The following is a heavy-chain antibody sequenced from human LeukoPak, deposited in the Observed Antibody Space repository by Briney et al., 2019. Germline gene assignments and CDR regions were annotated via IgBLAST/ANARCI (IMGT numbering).Heavy chain of an antibody. CDR3: ARTSPVRFAFDI. J-gene: IGHJ3*02. CDR1: GGSFSSSSNY. CDR2: IYYSGST. V-gene: IGHV4-39*01. Sequence: PSETLSLTCTVSGGSFSSSSNYWGWIRQPPGKGLEWIGSIYYSGSTYYNPSLKSRVTISVDTSKNQFSLKLSSVTAADTAVYYCARTSPVRFAFDIWGQGTMVTVSS. D-gene: IGHD3-10*01.